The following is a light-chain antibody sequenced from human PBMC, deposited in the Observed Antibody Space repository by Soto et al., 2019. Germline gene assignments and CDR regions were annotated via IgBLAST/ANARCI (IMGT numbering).Light chain of an antibody. V-gene: IGKV2-28*01. CDR3: RQALQTLIT. CDR2: LGS. Sequence: DIVMSQSPLSLPVTPGEPASISCRSSQSLLHSNGYNYLDWYVQKPGQSPQLLIYLGSSRASGVPDRFSGSESGTDFTLNISRVEAEDVGVYYCRQALQTLITFGQGTRLEI. CDR1: QSLLHSNGYNY. J-gene: IGKJ5*01.